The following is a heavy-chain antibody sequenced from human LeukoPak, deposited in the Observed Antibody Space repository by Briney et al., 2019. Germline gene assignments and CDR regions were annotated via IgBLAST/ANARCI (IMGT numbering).Heavy chain of an antibody. CDR2: INHSGST. CDR1: GGSFSGYY. CDR3: AKPHPPAAGFGGYFDY. D-gene: IGHD6-13*01. Sequence: SETLSLTCAVYGGSFSGYYWSWIRQPPGKGLEWIGEINHSGSTNYNPSLKSRVTISVDTSKNQFSLKLSSVTAADTAVYYCAKPHPPAAGFGGYFDYWGQGTLVTVSS. V-gene: IGHV4-34*01. J-gene: IGHJ4*02.